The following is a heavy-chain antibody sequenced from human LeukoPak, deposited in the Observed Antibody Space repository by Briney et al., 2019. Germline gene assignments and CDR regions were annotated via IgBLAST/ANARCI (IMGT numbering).Heavy chain of an antibody. J-gene: IGHJ4*02. Sequence: GGSLRLSCAASGFTFSDYYMSWIRQAPGKGLEWVSYISSSGTIYYADSVKGRFTISRDNAKNSLYLQMNSLRAEDTAVYYCARELERRLGEDYWGQGTLVTVSS. V-gene: IGHV3-11*04. CDR2: ISSSGTI. CDR3: ARELERRLGEDY. D-gene: IGHD1-1*01. CDR1: GFTFSDYY.